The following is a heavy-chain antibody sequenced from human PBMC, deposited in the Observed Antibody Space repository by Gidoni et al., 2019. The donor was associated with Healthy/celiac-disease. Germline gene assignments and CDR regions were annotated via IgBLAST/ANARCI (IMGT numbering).Heavy chain of an antibody. Sequence: QVQLVQSGAAVKKPGASVKVSCKASGYTFTGYYMHWVRQAPGQGLERLGWINPNSGGTNYAQKFQGRVTMTRDTSISTAYMELSRLRSDDTAVYYCARELDYSYFERQDSIAAFDIWGQGTMVTVSS. D-gene: IGHD4-4*01. CDR1: GYTFTGYY. J-gene: IGHJ3*02. CDR3: ARELDYSYFERQDSIAAFDI. V-gene: IGHV1-2*02. CDR2: INPNSGGT.